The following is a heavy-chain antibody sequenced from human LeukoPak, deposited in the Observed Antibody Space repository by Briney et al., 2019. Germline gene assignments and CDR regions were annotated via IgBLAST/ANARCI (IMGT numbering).Heavy chain of an antibody. CDR1: GFTFSGYD. CDR3: ARFGWVPPAHFDH. V-gene: IGHV3-30*02. Sequence: GGSLRLSCAASGFTFSGYDMHWVRQAPGKGLEWVALIRSDGSDKYYADSVKGRFTISRDNSKNTVFLQMNSLRAEDTAVYYCARFGWVPPAHFDHWGQGSLVTVSS. D-gene: IGHD2-2*01. J-gene: IGHJ4*02. CDR2: IRSDGSDK.